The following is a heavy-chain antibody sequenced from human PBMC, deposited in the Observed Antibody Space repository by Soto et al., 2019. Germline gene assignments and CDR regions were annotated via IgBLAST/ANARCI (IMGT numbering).Heavy chain of an antibody. D-gene: IGHD5-12*01. J-gene: IGHJ3*02. CDR3: ARAYSGYDHAYAFDI. CDR1: GGSFSGYY. Sequence: LETLPLTCAGYGGSFSGYYWSWIRQHPGKGLEWIGEINHSGSTNYNPSLKSRVTISVDTSKNQFSLKLSSVTAADTAVYYCARAYSGYDHAYAFDIWGQGTMVTVSS. CDR2: INHSGST. V-gene: IGHV4-34*01.